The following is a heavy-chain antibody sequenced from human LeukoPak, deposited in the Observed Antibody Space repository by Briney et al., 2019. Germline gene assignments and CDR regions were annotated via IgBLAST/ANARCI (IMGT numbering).Heavy chain of an antibody. V-gene: IGHV1-18*01. CDR2: ISGYNGHA. CDR3: AREGVFFYDSTGLDL. Sequence: ASVKVSCKASGYTFTSYGISWVRQAPGQGLEWMGWISGYNGHAHFAQKFQDRVNMTADTVTSTVYMELRSLRSDDTAVYYCAREGVFFYDSTGLDLWGQGTLVSVST. CDR1: GYTFTSYG. D-gene: IGHD3-22*01. J-gene: IGHJ4*02.